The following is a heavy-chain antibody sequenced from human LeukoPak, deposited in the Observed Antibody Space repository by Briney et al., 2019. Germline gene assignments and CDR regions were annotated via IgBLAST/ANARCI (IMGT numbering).Heavy chain of an antibody. J-gene: IGHJ6*03. D-gene: IGHD2-2*01. CDR2: THTSGST. Sequence: SQTLSLTCTVSGGSISSGSYYWSWIRLPAGKGLEWIGRTHTSGSTNYNPSLKSRVTMSVDTSKNQFSLKLSSVTAADTAVYYCARGYCSSTSCKQYYYYYMDVWGKGTTVTVSS. V-gene: IGHV4-61*02. CDR3: ARGYCSSTSCKQYYYYYMDV. CDR1: GGSISSGSYY.